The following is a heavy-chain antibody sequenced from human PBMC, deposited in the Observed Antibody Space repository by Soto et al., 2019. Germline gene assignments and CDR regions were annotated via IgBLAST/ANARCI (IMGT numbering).Heavy chain of an antibody. CDR2: IIPIFGTA. Sequence: QVQLVQSGAEVKKPGSSVKVSCKASGGTFSSYAISWVRQAPGQGLEWMGGIIPIFGTANYAQKFQGRVTVTADESTSTAYMELSSLRSEDTAVYYCARVHYDSSGPYYGMDVWSQGATVTVSS. D-gene: IGHD3-22*01. V-gene: IGHV1-69*01. CDR1: GGTFSSYA. CDR3: ARVHYDSSGPYYGMDV. J-gene: IGHJ6*02.